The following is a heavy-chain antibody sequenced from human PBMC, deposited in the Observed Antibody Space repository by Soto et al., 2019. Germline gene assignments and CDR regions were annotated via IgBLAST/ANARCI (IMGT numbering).Heavy chain of an antibody. CDR3: ARDSPEVVEMATIFDY. Sequence: ALVKVSCKASGYTFTSYYMHWVRQAPGQGLEWMGIINPSGGSTSYAQKFQGRVTMTRDTSTSTVYMELSSLRSEDTAVYYCARDSPEVVEMATIFDYWGQGTLVTVSS. CDR1: GYTFTSYY. CDR2: INPSGGST. D-gene: IGHD5-12*01. J-gene: IGHJ4*02. V-gene: IGHV1-46*01.